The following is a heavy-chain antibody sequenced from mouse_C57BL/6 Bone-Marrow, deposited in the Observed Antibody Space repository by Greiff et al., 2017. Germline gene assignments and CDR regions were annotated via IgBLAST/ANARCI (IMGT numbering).Heavy chain of an antibody. CDR2: ISNGGGST. V-gene: IGHV5-12*01. Sequence: EVQVVESGGGLVQPGGSLKLSCAASGFTFSDYYMYWVRQTPEKRLEWVAYISNGGGSTYYPDTVKGRFTISRDNTKNTLYLQMSRLKSADTAMYYCAGRGFDYWGQGTTLTVSS. CDR3: AGRGFDY. J-gene: IGHJ2*01. CDR1: GFTFSDYY.